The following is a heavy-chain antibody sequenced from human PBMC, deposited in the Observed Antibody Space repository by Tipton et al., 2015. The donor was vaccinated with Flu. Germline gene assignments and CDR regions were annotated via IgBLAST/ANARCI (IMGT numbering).Heavy chain of an antibody. J-gene: IGHJ3*02. Sequence: TLSLTCTVSGGSISSYYWSWIRQPPGKGLEWIGYIYYSGSTNYNPPLKSRVTISVDTSKNQFSLKLSSVTAADTAVYYCARRGGGYYNSSGYSVCDAFDIWGQGTMVTVSS. CDR3: ARRGGGYYNSSGYSVCDAFDI. D-gene: IGHD3-22*01. CDR2: IYYSGST. V-gene: IGHV4-59*08. CDR1: GGSISSYY.